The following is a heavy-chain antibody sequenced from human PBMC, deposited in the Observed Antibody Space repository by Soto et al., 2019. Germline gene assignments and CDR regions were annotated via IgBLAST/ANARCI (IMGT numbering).Heavy chain of an antibody. CDR3: ARVRYRNVIHA. CDR2: IDPRNGGT. Sequence: QEQLVQSESDVKKPGASVTVSCKASGYTFSDYYIHWVRQAPGQGLEWMGWIDPRNGGTKYEQKFQNRFSTTTDTSTSTASMELRRLRSDDTAVFFCARVRYRNVIHAWGQGTMVTVSS. CDR1: GYTFSDYY. V-gene: IGHV1-2*02. D-gene: IGHD2-2*01. J-gene: IGHJ4*02.